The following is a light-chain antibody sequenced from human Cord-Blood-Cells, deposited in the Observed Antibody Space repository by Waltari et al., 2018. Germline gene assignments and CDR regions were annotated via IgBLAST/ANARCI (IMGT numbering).Light chain of an antibody. Sequence: DIHMTQSPSTLPASVGDRVTITRRASQIISSWLAWYQQKPGKAPKLLIYDASSLESGVPSRFSGSGSGTEFTLTISSLQPDDFATYYCQQYNSYPYTFGQGTKLEIK. V-gene: IGKV1-5*01. CDR1: QIISSW. CDR3: QQYNSYPYT. J-gene: IGKJ2*01. CDR2: DAS.